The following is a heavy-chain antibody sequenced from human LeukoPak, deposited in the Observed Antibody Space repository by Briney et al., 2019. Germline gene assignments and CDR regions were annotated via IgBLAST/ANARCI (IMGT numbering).Heavy chain of an antibody. CDR3: ARGDSGPYYDFWSGYYTPDY. CDR1: GFTFSDYY. J-gene: IGHJ4*02. D-gene: IGHD3-3*01. Sequence: GGPLRLSCAASGFTFSDYYMNWVRQAPGKGLEWVSSISSSSSYIYYVDSVKGRFTISRDNAKNSLYLQMNSLRAEDTAVYYCARGDSGPYYDFWSGYYTPDYWGQGTLVTVSS. CDR2: ISSSSSYI. V-gene: IGHV3-21*01.